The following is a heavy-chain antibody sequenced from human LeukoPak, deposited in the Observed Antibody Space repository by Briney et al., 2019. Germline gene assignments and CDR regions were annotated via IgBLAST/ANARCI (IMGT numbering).Heavy chain of an antibody. CDR3: AKSNIHDYGDYGGSGFFDY. Sequence: GRSLRLSCAASGFTFDDYAMHCVRQAPGKGLEWVSGISWNSGSIGYADSVKGRFTISRDNAKNSLYLQMNSLRAEDTALYYCAKSNIHDYGDYGGSGFFDYWGQGTLVTVSS. CDR1: GFTFDDYA. V-gene: IGHV3-9*01. D-gene: IGHD4-17*01. J-gene: IGHJ4*02. CDR2: ISWNSGSI.